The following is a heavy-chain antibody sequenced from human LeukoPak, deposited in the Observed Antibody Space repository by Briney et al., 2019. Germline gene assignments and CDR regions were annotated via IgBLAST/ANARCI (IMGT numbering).Heavy chain of an antibody. Sequence: PGGSLRLSCAASGFTFSNYWMSWARQAPGKGLEWVANIKQDESEKYYMDSVKGRFTISRDNAKNSLSLQMSSLRADDTAVYYCARVGRDSKYGYFDFWGQGTLVTVSS. D-gene: IGHD4-11*01. CDR1: GFTFSNYW. CDR3: ARVGRDSKYGYFDF. V-gene: IGHV3-7*01. J-gene: IGHJ4*02. CDR2: IKQDESEK.